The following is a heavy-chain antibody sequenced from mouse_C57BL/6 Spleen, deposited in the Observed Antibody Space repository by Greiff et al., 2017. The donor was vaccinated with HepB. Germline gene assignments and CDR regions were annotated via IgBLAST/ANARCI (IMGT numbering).Heavy chain of an antibody. CDR1: GSSLTGYY. J-gene: IGHJ3*01. CDR3: ARDLSWFAC. CDR2: ITPSTGGT. Sequence: EVQLQESGPELGKPGASVKISCKASGSSLTGYYLNWVKRSPEQSLEWIGAITPSTGGTTYNQKFKAKATLTVDKSSSTAYMQLKSLTSEDSAVYYCARDLSWFACWGQGTLVTVSA. V-gene: IGHV1-42*01.